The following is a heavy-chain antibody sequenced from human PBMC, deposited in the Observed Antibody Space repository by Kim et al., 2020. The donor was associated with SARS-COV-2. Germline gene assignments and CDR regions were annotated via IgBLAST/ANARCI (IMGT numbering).Heavy chain of an antibody. Sequence: DTRSSPSFQGQVTISADKSINTAYLQWSSLKASDTAMYYCARRGPGGIDYWGQGTLVTVSS. D-gene: IGHD3-16*01. CDR3: ARRGPGGIDY. CDR2: DT. V-gene: IGHV5-51*01. J-gene: IGHJ4*02.